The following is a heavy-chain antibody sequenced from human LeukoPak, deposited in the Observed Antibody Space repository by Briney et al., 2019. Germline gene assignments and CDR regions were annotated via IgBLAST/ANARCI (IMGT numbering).Heavy chain of an antibody. Sequence: GGSLRLSCAASGFTFSSYGIHWVRQAPGKGLEWVAVISNDGTNKYYADSVKGRFTISRDNSKNTLYLQMNSLRAEDTAVYYCAKGFFSMDTAMPVDYWGQGTLVIVSS. D-gene: IGHD5-18*01. CDR3: AKGFFSMDTAMPVDY. CDR2: ISNDGTNK. CDR1: GFTFSSYG. J-gene: IGHJ4*02. V-gene: IGHV3-30*18.